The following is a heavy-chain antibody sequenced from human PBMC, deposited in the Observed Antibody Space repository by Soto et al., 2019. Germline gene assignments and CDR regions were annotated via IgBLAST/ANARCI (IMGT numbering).Heavy chain of an antibody. CDR3: ARGLNYGGNSGPFYD. Sequence: PGGSLRLSCAASGFTFSSYGMHWVRQAPGKGLEWVAVIWYDGSNKYYADSVKGRFTISRDNSKNTLYLQMNSLRAEDTAVYYCARGLNYGGNSGPFYDWGQGTLVTVSS. CDR2: IWYDGSNK. V-gene: IGHV3-33*01. CDR1: GFTFSSYG. D-gene: IGHD4-17*01. J-gene: IGHJ4*02.